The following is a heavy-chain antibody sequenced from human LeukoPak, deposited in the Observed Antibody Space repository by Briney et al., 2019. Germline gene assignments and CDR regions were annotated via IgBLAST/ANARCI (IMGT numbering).Heavy chain of an antibody. D-gene: IGHD3-9*01. CDR2: IIPIFGTA. J-gene: IGHJ4*02. CDR1: GGTFSSYA. Sequence: SVKVSCKASGGTFSSYATSWVRQAPGQGLEWMGGIIPIFGTANYAQKFQGRVTITADESTSTAYMELSSLRSEDTAVYYCARGEIYDILTGYYTIPYYFDYWGQGTLVTVSS. V-gene: IGHV1-69*13. CDR3: ARGEIYDILTGYYTIPYYFDY.